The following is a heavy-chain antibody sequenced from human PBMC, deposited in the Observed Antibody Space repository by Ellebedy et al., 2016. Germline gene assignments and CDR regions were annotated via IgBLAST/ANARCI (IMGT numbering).Heavy chain of an antibody. D-gene: IGHD3-10*01. Sequence: GESLKISXAASGFTFSSYAMSWVRQAPGKGLEWVSAISGSGGSTYYADSVKGRLTISRGNSKNTLYLQMNSLRAGDTAVYYCAKGQLFWFGELREDKYYFDCWGQGTLVTVSS. J-gene: IGHJ4*02. CDR1: GFTFSSYA. V-gene: IGHV3-23*01. CDR3: AKGQLFWFGELREDKYYFDC. CDR2: ISGSGGST.